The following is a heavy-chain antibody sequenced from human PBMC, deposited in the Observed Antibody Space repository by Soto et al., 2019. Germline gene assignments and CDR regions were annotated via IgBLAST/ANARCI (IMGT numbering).Heavy chain of an antibody. D-gene: IGHD3-10*01. CDR1: GTTFPSYH. CDR2: INANSGNI. V-gene: IGHV1-8*01. Sequence: APVTASSKPSGTTFPSYHSNWGRKAPGHGLEWMGWINANSGNISYAQKFQGRVTMTRDTAIRTAYMEVSRLRSEDTALYYCARGGVAGGYYLLDYWGQGTLVTVSS. J-gene: IGHJ4*01. CDR3: ARGGVAGGYYLLDY.